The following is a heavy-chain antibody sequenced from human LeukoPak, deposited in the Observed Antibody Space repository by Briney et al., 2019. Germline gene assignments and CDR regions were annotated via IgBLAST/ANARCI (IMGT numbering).Heavy chain of an antibody. CDR3: ARSRCSGGSCYGLDY. J-gene: IGHJ4*02. D-gene: IGHD2-15*01. V-gene: IGHV3-30*04. CDR1: GFTFSTYV. CDR2: ISYDGSNE. Sequence: PGGSLRLSCAASGFTFSTYVIHWVRQAPGKGLEWVGVISYDGSNEYSADSVKGRFTISRDNSKNTLYLQMNSLRAGDTAVYYCARSRCSGGSCYGLDYWGQGTLVTVSS.